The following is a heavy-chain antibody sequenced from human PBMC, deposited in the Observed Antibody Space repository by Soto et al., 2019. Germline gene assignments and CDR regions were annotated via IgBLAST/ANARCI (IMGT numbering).Heavy chain of an antibody. V-gene: IGHV1-69*06. CDR1: GGTFSNYV. D-gene: IGHD1-7*01. Sequence: QVQLVQSGAEVKKPGSSVKVSCKASGGTFSNYVVNWLRQAPGQGLEWMGRIIPISGAANYAQKFQGRVKITADKSTSTSYMELSSLRSEDTAVYYCARDMTRTVVPYFDFWGQGTLVTVSS. CDR3: ARDMTRTVVPYFDF. J-gene: IGHJ4*02. CDR2: IIPISGAA.